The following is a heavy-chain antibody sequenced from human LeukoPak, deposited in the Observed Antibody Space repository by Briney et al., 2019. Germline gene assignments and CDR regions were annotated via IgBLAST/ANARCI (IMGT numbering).Heavy chain of an antibody. CDR3: GRAVVVVAAPFDY. J-gene: IGHJ4*02. Sequence: PSETLSLTRTVPGGSISSSRYCWGWIRQPPGKGLQRVGSIYYSVCTSYNPSPKSRVTISVDTSKNHFSLKLSSGTAADTAVYYCGRAVVVVAAPFDYWGQGTLVTVSS. CDR1: GGSISSSRYC. D-gene: IGHD2-15*01. V-gene: IGHV4-39*07. CDR2: IYYSVCT.